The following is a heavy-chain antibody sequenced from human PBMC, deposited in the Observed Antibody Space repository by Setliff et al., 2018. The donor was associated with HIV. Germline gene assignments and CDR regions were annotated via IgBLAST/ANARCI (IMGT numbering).Heavy chain of an antibody. V-gene: IGHV4-59*01. CDR3: ARNQGDSSGWYAGDY. CDR2: IYYSGST. J-gene: IGHJ4*01. D-gene: IGHD6-19*01. Sequence: SETLSLTCTVSGGSISSYYWSWIRQPPGKGLEWIGYIYYSGSTNYNPSLKSRVTISVDTSKNQFSLKLSSVTAADTAVYYCARNQGDSSGWYAGDYWGHGTLVTVSS. CDR1: GGSISSYY.